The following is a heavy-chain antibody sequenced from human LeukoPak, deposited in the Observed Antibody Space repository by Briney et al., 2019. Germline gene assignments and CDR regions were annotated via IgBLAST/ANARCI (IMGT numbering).Heavy chain of an antibody. Sequence: TAGESLKISCKGSGYSFSNYWIGWVRQMPGKGLEWMGIIYPGDSETRISPSLQGQVTISADKSISTVYLQWSSLKASDTAMYYCARGSLLGEPPDFTYYFDYWGQGTLVTVSS. J-gene: IGHJ4*02. V-gene: IGHV5-51*01. CDR2: IYPGDSET. CDR3: ARGSLLGEPPDFTYYFDY. D-gene: IGHD3-16*01. CDR1: GYSFSNYW.